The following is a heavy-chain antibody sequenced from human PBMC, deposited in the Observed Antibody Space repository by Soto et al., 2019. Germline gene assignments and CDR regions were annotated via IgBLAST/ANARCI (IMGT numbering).Heavy chain of an antibody. Sequence: SGPTLVHPTQPLTLTCTFSGFSLSTSGLCVSWIRQLPGKALEWLALIDWDDDKYYSTSLKTRLTISKDTSKNQVVLTMTNMDAVDTATYYCARFSMGRGAFDYWGQGTLVTVSS. CDR1: GFSLSTSGLC. CDR3: ARFSMGRGAFDY. J-gene: IGHJ4*02. CDR2: IDWDDDK. V-gene: IGHV2-70*01. D-gene: IGHD3-10*01.